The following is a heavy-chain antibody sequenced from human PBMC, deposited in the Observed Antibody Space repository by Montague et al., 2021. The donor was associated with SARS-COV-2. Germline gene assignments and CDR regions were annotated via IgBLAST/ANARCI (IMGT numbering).Heavy chain of an antibody. Sequence: SLRLSCAASGFTVSSNYMSWVRQAPGKGLEWVSVIYSGGSTYYADSVKGRFTISRDNSKNTLYLQMNSLRAEDTAVHYCARDLDYYGMDVWGQGTTVTVSS. V-gene: IGHV3-53*01. CDR2: IYSGGST. J-gene: IGHJ6*02. CDR3: ARDLDYYGMDV. CDR1: GFTVSSNY.